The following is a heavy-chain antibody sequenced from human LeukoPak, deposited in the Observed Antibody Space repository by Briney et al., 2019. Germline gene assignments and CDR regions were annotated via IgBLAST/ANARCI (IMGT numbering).Heavy chain of an antibody. D-gene: IGHD1-26*01. CDR3: ARAVWWELLFDY. Sequence: ASVKVSCKASGYTFTGYYMHWVRQAPGQGLEWMGWINPNSGGTNNAQKFQGRVTTTRDTSISTAYMELSRLRSDDTAVYYCARAVWWELLFDYWGQGTLVTVSS. J-gene: IGHJ4*02. CDR1: GYTFTGYY. CDR2: INPNSGGT. V-gene: IGHV1-2*02.